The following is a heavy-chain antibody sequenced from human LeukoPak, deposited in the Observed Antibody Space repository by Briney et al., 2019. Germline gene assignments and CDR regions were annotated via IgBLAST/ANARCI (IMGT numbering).Heavy chain of an antibody. V-gene: IGHV4-59*01. J-gene: IGHJ6*03. D-gene: IGHD3-3*01. Sequence: SETLSLTCTVSGGSISSYYWSWIRQPPGKGLEWIGYIYYSGSTNSNPSLKSRVTISVDTSKNQFSLKLSSVTAADTAVYYCARVYYDFWSGHRTNYYMDVWGKGTTVTVSS. CDR1: GGSISSYY. CDR2: IYYSGST. CDR3: ARVYYDFWSGHRTNYYMDV.